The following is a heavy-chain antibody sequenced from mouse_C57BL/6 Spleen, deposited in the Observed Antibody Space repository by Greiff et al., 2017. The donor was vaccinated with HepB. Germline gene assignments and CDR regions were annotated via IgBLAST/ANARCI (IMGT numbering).Heavy chain of an antibody. CDR3: ARHLSYYGNGNAMDY. CDR1: GFTFSDYY. Sequence: EVHLVESGGGLVQPGGSLKLSCAASGFTFSDYYMYWVRQTPEKRLEWVAYISNGGGSTYYPDTVKGRFTISRDNAKNTLYLQMSRLKSEDTAMYYCARHLSYYGNGNAMDYWGQGTSVTVSS. V-gene: IGHV5-12*01. J-gene: IGHJ4*01. CDR2: ISNGGGST. D-gene: IGHD2-1*01.